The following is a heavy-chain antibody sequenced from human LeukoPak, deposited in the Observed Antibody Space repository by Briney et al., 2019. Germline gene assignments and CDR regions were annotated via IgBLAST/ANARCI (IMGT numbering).Heavy chain of an antibody. J-gene: IGHJ4*02. D-gene: IGHD5-12*01. CDR2: ISYDGSNK. V-gene: IGHV3-30*18. CDR1: GFTFSNYG. CDR3: AKDRTAGYDGLVDY. Sequence: GSLRLSCAASGFTFSNYGMHWVRQAPGKGLEWVAVISYDGSNKYYTDSVKGRFTISRDNSKNTLYLQMNSLRAEDTAVYYCAKDRTAGYDGLVDYWGQGTLVTISS.